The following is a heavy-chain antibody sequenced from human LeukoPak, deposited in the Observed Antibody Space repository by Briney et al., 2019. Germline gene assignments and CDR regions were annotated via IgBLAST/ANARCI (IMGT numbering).Heavy chain of an antibody. V-gene: IGHV4-38-2*02. CDR1: GSSISNGFF. CDR2: IQNGGDS. J-gene: IGHJ4*02. D-gene: IGHD2-2*01. CDR3: ARGMGRFCTSSSCYLSFVY. Sequence: SETLSLTCNVSGSSISNGFFWAWIRQSPGKGLEWIGSIQNGGDSYYNPSLKSRTTMSVDTSRNQFSLKLTSVTAADTAVFYCARGMGRFCTSSSCYLSFVYWGQGTLVTVSS.